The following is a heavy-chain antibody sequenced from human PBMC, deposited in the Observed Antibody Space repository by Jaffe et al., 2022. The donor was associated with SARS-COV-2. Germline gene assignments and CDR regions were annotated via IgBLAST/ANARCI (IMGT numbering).Heavy chain of an antibody. CDR3: AGARIRSSSGAYYYYGMDV. D-gene: IGHD6-6*01. CDR2: MNPNSGNT. V-gene: IGHV1-8*01. J-gene: IGHJ6*02. CDR1: GYTFTSYD. Sequence: QVQLVQSGAEVKKPGASVKVSCKASGYTFTSYDINWVRQATGQGLEWMGWMNPNSGNTGYAQKFQGRVTMTRNTSISTAYMELSSLRSEDTAVYYCAGARIRSSSGAYYYYGMDVWGQGTTVTVSS.